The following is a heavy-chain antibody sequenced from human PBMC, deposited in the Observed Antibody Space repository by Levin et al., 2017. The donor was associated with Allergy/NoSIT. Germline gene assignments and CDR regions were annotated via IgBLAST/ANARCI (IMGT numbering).Heavy chain of an antibody. CDR3: ARDWWELTTGGINFDY. CDR2: IKQDGSEK. Sequence: PGGSLRLSCAASGFTFSSYWMSWVRQAPGKGLEWVANIKQDGSEKYYVDSVKGRFTISRDNAKNSLYLQMNSLRAEDTAVYYCARDWWELTTGGINFDYWGQGTLVTVSS. V-gene: IGHV3-7*01. CDR1: GFTFSSYW. D-gene: IGHD1-26*01. J-gene: IGHJ4*02.